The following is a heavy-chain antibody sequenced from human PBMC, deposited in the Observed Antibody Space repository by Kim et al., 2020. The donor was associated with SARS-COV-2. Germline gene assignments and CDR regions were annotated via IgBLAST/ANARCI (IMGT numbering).Heavy chain of an antibody. J-gene: IGHJ4*02. Sequence: SDTLSLTCTVSGGSISSSSYYWGWIRQPPGKGLEWIGSIYYSGSTYYNPSLKSRVTISVDTSKNQFSLKLSSVTAADTAVYYCARHVGYSYGYFFDYWGQGTLVTVSS. CDR2: IYYSGST. V-gene: IGHV4-39*01. CDR1: GGSISSSSYY. CDR3: ARHVGYSYGYFFDY. D-gene: IGHD5-18*01.